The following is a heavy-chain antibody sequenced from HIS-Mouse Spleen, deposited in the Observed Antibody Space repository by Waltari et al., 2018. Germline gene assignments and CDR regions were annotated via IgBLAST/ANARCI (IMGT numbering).Heavy chain of an antibody. CDR1: GFTFSSYG. J-gene: IGHJ4*02. Sequence: QVQLVESGGGVVQPGRSLRLSCAASGFTFSSYGMHWVRQAPGKGLGWVAVLGYDGSNKYYADSVKGRFTISRDNSKNTLYLQMNSLRAEDTAVYYCARYSSSSGVDYWGQGTLVTVSS. D-gene: IGHD6-6*01. CDR3: ARYSSSSGVDY. V-gene: IGHV3-33*01. CDR2: LGYDGSNK.